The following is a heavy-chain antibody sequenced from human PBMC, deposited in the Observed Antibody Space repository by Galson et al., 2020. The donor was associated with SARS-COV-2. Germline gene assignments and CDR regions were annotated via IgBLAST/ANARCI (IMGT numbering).Heavy chain of an antibody. CDR3: ARMADGYGVEDYGSSSCDY. V-gene: IGHV2-70*01. D-gene: IGHD5-12*01. CDR1: GFSLTTSGMG. CDR2: IDWDNDK. Sequence: SGPTLVKPTQTLTLTCTFSGFSLTTSGMGVTWIRQPPGKALEWLALIDWDNDKYYSTSLKTRLTISGDTSKNQVFLTMTNMDPADTATYYCARMADGYGVEDYGSSSCDYWGQGTLGTVSS. J-gene: IGHJ4*02.